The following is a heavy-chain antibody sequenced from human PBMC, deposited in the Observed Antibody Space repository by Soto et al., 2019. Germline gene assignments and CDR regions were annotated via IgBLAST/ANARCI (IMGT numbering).Heavy chain of an antibody. Sequence: SETLSLTCAVYGGSVSGYFWSWIRQPPGKGLEWIGEINHSGTTSYSPSLDSRVTTSVDTSKNQFSLRLSSVTAADTAIYYCARRCCSDSYCSYFDYWGRGTLVTVSS. D-gene: IGHD2-15*01. CDR3: ARRCCSDSYCSYFDY. CDR2: INHSGTT. CDR1: GGSVSGYF. V-gene: IGHV4-34*01. J-gene: IGHJ4*02.